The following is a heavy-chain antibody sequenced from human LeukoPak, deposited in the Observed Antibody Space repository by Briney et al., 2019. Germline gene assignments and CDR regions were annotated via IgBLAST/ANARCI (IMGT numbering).Heavy chain of an antibody. Sequence: ETLSLTCAVYGGPFSRYYWSWIRQPPGTGLEGIGEINHSGSTNYNPSLKSRVTISVDTSKNQFSLKLNSVTAADTAVYYCARGRRIVGALDYWGQGTLVTVSS. V-gene: IGHV4-34*01. CDR3: ARGRRIVGALDY. D-gene: IGHD1-26*01. CDR1: GGPFSRYY. J-gene: IGHJ4*02. CDR2: INHSGST.